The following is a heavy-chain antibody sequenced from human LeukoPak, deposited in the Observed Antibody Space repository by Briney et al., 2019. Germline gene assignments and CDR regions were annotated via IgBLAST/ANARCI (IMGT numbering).Heavy chain of an antibody. D-gene: IGHD6-6*01. Sequence: ASVKVSCKASGYTFTSYAMNWVRQAPGQGLEWMGWVNTNTGNPTYAQGFTGRFVFSLDTSVSTAYLQISSLKAEDTAVYYCARDRGSIAAPSHWFDPWGQGTLVTVSS. CDR3: ARDRGSIAAPSHWFDP. V-gene: IGHV7-4-1*02. CDR2: VNTNTGNP. CDR1: GYTFTSYA. J-gene: IGHJ5*02.